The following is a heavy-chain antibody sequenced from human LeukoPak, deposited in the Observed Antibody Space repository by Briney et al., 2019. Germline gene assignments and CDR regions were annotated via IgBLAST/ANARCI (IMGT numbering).Heavy chain of an antibody. Sequence: PGGSLRLSCAVSGFTVSSSYMSWVRQAPGKGLEWVSVTYSGGSTYYADSVKGRFTISRDNSKNTLYLQMNSLRAEDTAVYYCARGIEVGSGYMDVWGKGTTVTISS. CDR3: ARGIEVGSGYMDV. CDR1: GFTVSSSY. J-gene: IGHJ6*03. CDR2: TYSGGST. D-gene: IGHD3-22*01. V-gene: IGHV3-66*01.